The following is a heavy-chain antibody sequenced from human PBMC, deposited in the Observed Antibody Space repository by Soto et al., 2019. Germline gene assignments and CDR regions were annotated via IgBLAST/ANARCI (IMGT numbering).Heavy chain of an antibody. D-gene: IGHD3-3*01. Sequence: QVQLQESGPGLVKPSETLSLTCTVSGGSISSYYWSWIRQPPGKGLAWIGYIYYSGSTNYNPSLKSRVTISVDTSKNQYSLKLSSVTAADTAVYYCARGDYYDFWSGYGYYFDYWGQGTLVTVSS. J-gene: IGHJ4*02. V-gene: IGHV4-59*01. CDR1: GGSISSYY. CDR2: IYYSGST. CDR3: ARGDYYDFWSGYGYYFDY.